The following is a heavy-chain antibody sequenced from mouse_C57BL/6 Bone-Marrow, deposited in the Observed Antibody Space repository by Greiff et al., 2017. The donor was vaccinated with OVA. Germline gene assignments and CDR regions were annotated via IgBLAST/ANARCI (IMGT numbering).Heavy chain of an antibody. CDR2: IWSGGSP. D-gene: IGHD1-1*01. Sequence: VQLQESGPGLVQPSPSLSITCTVSGFSLTSYGVHWVRQSPGKGLEWLGVIWSGGSPDYNAAFISRLSISKDNSKSQVFFKMNSLQADDTAIYYGARNRYYGSSYVGAYWGQGTLVTVSA. CDR3: ARNRYYGSSYVGAY. J-gene: IGHJ3*01. CDR1: GFSLTSYG. V-gene: IGHV2-2*01.